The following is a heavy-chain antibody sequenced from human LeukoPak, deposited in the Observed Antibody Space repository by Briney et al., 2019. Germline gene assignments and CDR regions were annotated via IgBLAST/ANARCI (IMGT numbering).Heavy chain of an antibody. CDR2: ISYDGSND. D-gene: IGHD6-13*01. J-gene: IGHJ4*02. Sequence: GGSLRLSCAASGFTFSDYTIHWVRQAPGKELEWVSVISYDGSNDYYADSVKGRFTISRDNSKNTLYLQMNSLRPEDTAVYHCARKALGAAGLDYWGQGTLVTVSS. CDR1: GFTFSDYT. CDR3: ARKALGAAGLDY. V-gene: IGHV3-30-3*01.